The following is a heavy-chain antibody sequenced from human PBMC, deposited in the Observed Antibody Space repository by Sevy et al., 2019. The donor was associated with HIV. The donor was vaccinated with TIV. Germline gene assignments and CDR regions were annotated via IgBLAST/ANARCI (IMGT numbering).Heavy chain of an antibody. D-gene: IGHD6-13*01. V-gene: IGHV3-23*01. J-gene: IGHJ6*04. CDR2: ISGSGGST. CDR1: GFTFSSYA. Sequence: GGSLRLSCAASGFTFSSYAMSWVRQAPGKGLEWVSAISGSGGSTYYSDPVKGRFTISRDNSKNTLYLQMNSLRAEDTAVYYCAKGGSSSFDVWGKGTTVTVSS. CDR3: AKGGSSSFDV.